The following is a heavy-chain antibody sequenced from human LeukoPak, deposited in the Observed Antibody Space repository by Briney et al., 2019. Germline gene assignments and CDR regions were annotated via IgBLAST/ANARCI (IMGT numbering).Heavy chain of an antibody. D-gene: IGHD6-19*01. V-gene: IGHV4-59*01. Sequence: PSETLSLTCAVYGGSFSGYYWSWIRQPPGKGLEWIGYIYYSGSINYNPSLKSRVTISVDKSKNQFSLKLSSVTAADTAVYYCARVRSSGWGKGFDYWGQGTLVTVSS. CDR2: IYYSGSI. J-gene: IGHJ4*02. CDR3: ARVRSSGWGKGFDY. CDR1: GGSFSGYY.